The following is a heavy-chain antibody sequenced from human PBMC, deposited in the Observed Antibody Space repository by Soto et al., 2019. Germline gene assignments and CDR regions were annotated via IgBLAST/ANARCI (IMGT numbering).Heavy chain of an antibody. V-gene: IGHV6-1*01. Sequence: SPALSLTCAISGDSVSSNSAAWNWIRQSPSRGLEWLGRTYYRSKWSHDYALSMKSRITINPDTSKNQFSLQLNSVPPEDTAVYYCEREITGSYVFDYWGKGTLVTVSS. CDR2: TYYRSKWSH. CDR3: EREITGSYVFDY. J-gene: IGHJ4*02. D-gene: IGHD3-10*01. CDR1: GDSVSSNSAA.